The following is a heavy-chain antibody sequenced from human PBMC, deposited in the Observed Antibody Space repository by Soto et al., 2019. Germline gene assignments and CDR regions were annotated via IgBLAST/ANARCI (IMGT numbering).Heavy chain of an antibody. V-gene: IGHV3-21*04. D-gene: IGHD3-22*01. J-gene: IGHJ5*02. CDR3: AKSVITTGGPFPS. CDR1: GFTFSSYS. Sequence: SGGSLRLSCAASGFTFSSYSMNWVRQAPGKGLEWVSSISSSSSYIYYADSVKGRFTISRDNSKNTLYLQMSSLRAEDTALYYCAKSVITTGGPFPSWGQGTLVTVSS. CDR2: ISSSSSYI.